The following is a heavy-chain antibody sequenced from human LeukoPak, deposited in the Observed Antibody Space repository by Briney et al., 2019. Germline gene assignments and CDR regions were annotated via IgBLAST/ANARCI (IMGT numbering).Heavy chain of an antibody. D-gene: IGHD6-13*01. CDR1: GGSISSYY. V-gene: IGHV4-59*01. J-gene: IGHJ4*02. Sequence: PSETLSLTYTVSGGSISSYYWNWIRQPPGKGLEWIGYIYYSGTTNYNPSLKSRVTISVDTSKNRFSLKLSSVTAADTAVYYCARGVYIAAAQYGYWGQGTLVTVSS. CDR2: IYYSGTT. CDR3: ARGVYIAAAQYGY.